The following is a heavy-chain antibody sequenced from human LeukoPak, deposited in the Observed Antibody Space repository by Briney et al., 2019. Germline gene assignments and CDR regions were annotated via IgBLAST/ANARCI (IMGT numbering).Heavy chain of an antibody. V-gene: IGHV1-18*01. CDR1: GYTFTRYG. D-gene: IGHD2-2*01. J-gene: IGHJ4*02. CDR3: ARDNAIIPAEIADY. Sequence: ASVKVSCKTSGYTFTRYGISWVRQAPGQGLEWMGWISAYEGNTKYAQKVQGRVSMTTDTSTSTAYMELRSLRSDDTAVYYCARDNAIIPAEIADYWGQGTQDTVSS. CDR2: ISAYEGNT.